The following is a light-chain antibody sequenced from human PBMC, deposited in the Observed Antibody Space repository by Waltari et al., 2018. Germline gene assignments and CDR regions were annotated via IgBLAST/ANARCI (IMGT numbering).Light chain of an antibody. CDR1: QAISSY. V-gene: IGKV1-9*01. CDR2: KAS. CDR3: QQRYSYPLT. Sequence: DIQLTQSPSSLSASVGDRVTITCRASQAISSYLAWYQQKPGKAPKLLIYKASSLQSGVPSRFSGSGSGTEFTLTISSLRPEDFAVYYCQQRYSYPLTFGGGTKVEVK. J-gene: IGKJ4*01.